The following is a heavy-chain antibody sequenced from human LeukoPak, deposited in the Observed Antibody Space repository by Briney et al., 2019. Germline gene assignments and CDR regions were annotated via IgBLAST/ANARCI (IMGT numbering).Heavy chain of an antibody. CDR3: ATPIDILTGYYNY. J-gene: IGHJ4*02. CDR1: GYTLTELS. V-gene: IGHV1-24*01. Sequence: GASVKVSCKVSGYTLTELSMHWVRQAPGKGLEWMGGFDPEDGETIYAQKFQGRVTMTEDTSTDTAYMELSSRRSEDTAVYNCATPIDILTGYYNYWGQGTLVTVSS. CDR2: FDPEDGET. D-gene: IGHD3-9*01.